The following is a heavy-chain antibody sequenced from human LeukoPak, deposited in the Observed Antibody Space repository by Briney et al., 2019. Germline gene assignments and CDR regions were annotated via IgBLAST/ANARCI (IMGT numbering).Heavy chain of an antibody. CDR1: GFSLSTSGMC. D-gene: IGHD1-26*01. CDR2: IDWDDDK. V-gene: IGHV2-70*01. J-gene: IGHJ4*02. Sequence: SGPTLVNPTQTLTLTCTFSGFSLSTSGMCVSWIRQPPGKALEWLALIDWDDDKYYSTSPKTRLTISKDTSKNQVVLTMTNMDPVDTATYYCARIRRPIGSFDYWGQGTLVTVSS. CDR3: ARIRRPIGSFDY.